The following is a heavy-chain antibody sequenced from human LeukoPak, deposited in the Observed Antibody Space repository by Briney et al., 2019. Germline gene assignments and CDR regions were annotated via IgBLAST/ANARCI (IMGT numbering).Heavy chain of an antibody. CDR3: AKLGTDCSSTSCYRRSFDY. CDR2: ITKSVDST. D-gene: IGHD2-2*02. J-gene: IGHJ4*02. V-gene: IGHV3-23*01. CDR1: GFTFSSSA. Sequence: SGGPRTLSLAPSGFTFSSSAMIWARQAPGKGREWVPPITKSVDSTYYPDSVKARFTISRDNSKNTLYLQMSSLRAEDTAVYYCAKLGTDCSSTSCYRRSFDYWGQGTLVTVSS.